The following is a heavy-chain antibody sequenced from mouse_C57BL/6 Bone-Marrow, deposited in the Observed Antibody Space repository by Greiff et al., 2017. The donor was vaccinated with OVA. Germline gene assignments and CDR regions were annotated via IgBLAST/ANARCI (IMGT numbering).Heavy chain of an antibody. D-gene: IGHD1-1*01. V-gene: IGHV7-3*01. CDR1: GFTFTDYY. CDR3: ARYYYYGSSPAMDY. Sequence: EVKLMESGGGLVQPGGSLSLSCAASGFTFTDYYMSWVRQPPGRALGWWGFIRNKANGYTTEYSASVKCRFTISRDNSQSILYLQMNALRAEDSATYYCARYYYYGSSPAMDYWGQGTSVTVSS. CDR2: IRNKANGYTT. J-gene: IGHJ4*01.